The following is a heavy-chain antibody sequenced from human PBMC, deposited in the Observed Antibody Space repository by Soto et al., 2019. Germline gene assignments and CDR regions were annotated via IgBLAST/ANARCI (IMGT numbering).Heavy chain of an antibody. CDR2: IYYSGST. Sequence: QVQLQESGLGLVKPSQTLSLTCTVSGGSISSGGYYWSWIRQHPGKGLEWIGYIYYSGSTYYNPSLKSRVTISVDTSKNQFSLKLSSVTAADTAVYYCARDYYGSGTSGSGTEGPNYYYYGMDVWGQGTTVTVSS. V-gene: IGHV4-31*03. CDR1: GGSISSGGYY. J-gene: IGHJ6*02. D-gene: IGHD3-10*01. CDR3: ARDYYGSGTSGSGTEGPNYYYYGMDV.